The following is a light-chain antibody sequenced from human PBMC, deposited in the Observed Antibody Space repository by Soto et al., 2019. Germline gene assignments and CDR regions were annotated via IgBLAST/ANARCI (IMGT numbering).Light chain of an antibody. CDR3: RQYGSSPGA. V-gene: IGKV3-20*01. Sequence: PPPRSLVLSEGDGAALSCRAGQTVSSSYLAWYQQKPGQAPRLLIYAASSRATGIPDRFSGSGSGTDFTLSGSRLEPGGVAVYYCRQYGSSPGACGQGTKVDIK. CDR2: AAS. CDR1: QTVSSSY. J-gene: IGKJ1*01.